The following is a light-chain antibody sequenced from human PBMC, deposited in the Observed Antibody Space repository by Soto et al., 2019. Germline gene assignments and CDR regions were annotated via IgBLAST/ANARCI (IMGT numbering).Light chain of an antibody. V-gene: IGKV3-11*01. CDR3: QQRSNWPPGLT. J-gene: IGKJ4*01. CDR1: QSVSSY. CDR2: DAS. Sequence: EIVLTQSPATLSLSPGERATLSCRASQSVSSYLAWYQQKPGQAPRLLIYDASNMATGIPARFSGSGSGTDFTLTISSLGPEDFAVYYCQQRSNWPPGLTFGGGTKVEIK.